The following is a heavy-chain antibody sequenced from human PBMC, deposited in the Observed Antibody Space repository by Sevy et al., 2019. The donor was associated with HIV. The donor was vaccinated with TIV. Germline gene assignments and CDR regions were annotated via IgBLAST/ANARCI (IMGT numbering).Heavy chain of an antibody. D-gene: IGHD2-2*01. Sequence: SETLSLTCTVSGGSISSGGYYWSWIRQHPGKGLEWIGYFYYSVSTYYNPPLSSRVTISLDTSKNQFSLKVNSVTAADTAVYYWARGAGYCSSISCYAYYAMDVWGQGTTVTVSS. J-gene: IGHJ6*02. V-gene: IGHV4-31*03. CDR3: ARGAGYCSSISCYAYYAMDV. CDR2: FYYSVST. CDR1: GGSISSGGYY.